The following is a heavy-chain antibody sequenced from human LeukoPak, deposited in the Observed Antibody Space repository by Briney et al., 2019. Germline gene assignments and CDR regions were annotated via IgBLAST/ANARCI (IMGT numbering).Heavy chain of an antibody. CDR3: ARDLLTPGIAAAGTLGRGGYYYGMDV. J-gene: IGHJ6*02. Sequence: KPSETLSLTCTVSGGSISSYYWSWIRQPPGKGLEWIGYIYYSGSTNYNPSLKSRVTISVDTSKNQFSLKLSSVTAADTAVYYCARDLLTPGIAAAGTLGRGGYYYGMDVWGQGTTVTVSS. CDR2: IYYSGST. CDR1: GGSISSYY. D-gene: IGHD6-13*01. V-gene: IGHV4-59*01.